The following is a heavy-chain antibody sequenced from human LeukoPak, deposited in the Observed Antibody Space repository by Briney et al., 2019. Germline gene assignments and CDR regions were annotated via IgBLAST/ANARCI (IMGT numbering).Heavy chain of an antibody. CDR1: GFTFSSYA. J-gene: IGHJ4*02. CDR2: ISSSAGNT. Sequence: GGSLRLSYAASGFTFSSYAMYWVRQAPGKGLEWVSGISSSAGNTYYADSVKGRFTISRDNSKNTLYLQMNSLRAEDTAISWFPEGNWGQGTLVTVSS. D-gene: IGHD6-13*01. CDR3: PEGN. V-gene: IGHV3-23*01.